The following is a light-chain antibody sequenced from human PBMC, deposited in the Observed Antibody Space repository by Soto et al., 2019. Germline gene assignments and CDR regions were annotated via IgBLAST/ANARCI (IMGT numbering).Light chain of an antibody. CDR3: QQYGRSPRT. V-gene: IGKV3-20*01. CDR1: QSVRSNY. Sequence: EIVLTHSPDTLSLSPGERATLSCRASQSVRSNYLAWYQQKPGQAPRFLIYDASSRATGIPDRFSGSGSGTDFTLTISRLEPEDFAVYYCQQYGRSPRTFGGGTKVDIK. J-gene: IGKJ4*01. CDR2: DAS.